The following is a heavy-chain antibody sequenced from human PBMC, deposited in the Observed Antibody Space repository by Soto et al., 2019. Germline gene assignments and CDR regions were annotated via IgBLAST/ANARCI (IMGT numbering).Heavy chain of an antibody. D-gene: IGHD6-6*01. J-gene: IGHJ3*02. V-gene: IGHV2-5*02. CDR1: GFSLSTNGEG. CDR2: IYWDDNK. CDR3: AHRRARTAGRDDAYDI. Sequence: QITLKESGPTVVKPTQTLTLTCIFSGFSLSTNGEGVGWIRQSPGKSPEWLALIYWDDNKRYRPSLESRLTITRDTSNTQVVLIMTGMDPVDTGTYYCAHRRARTAGRDDAYDIWGQGTMVTISS.